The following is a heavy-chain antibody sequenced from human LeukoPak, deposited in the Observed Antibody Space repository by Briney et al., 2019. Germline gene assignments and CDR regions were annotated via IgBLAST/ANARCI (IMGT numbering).Heavy chain of an antibody. J-gene: IGHJ5*02. Sequence: SETLSLTCTVSGGSISSYYWSWIRQPPGKGLEWIGYIYYSGSTNYNPSLKSRVTISLDTSKNQFSLKLSSVTAADTAVYYCARDYSYGYGNWFDPWGQGTLVTVSS. D-gene: IGHD5-18*01. V-gene: IGHV4-59*01. CDR3: ARDYSYGYGNWFDP. CDR1: GGSISSYY. CDR2: IYYSGST.